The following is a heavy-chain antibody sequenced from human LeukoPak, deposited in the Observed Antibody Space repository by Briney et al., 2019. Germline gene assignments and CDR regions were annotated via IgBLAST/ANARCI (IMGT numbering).Heavy chain of an antibody. J-gene: IGHJ4*02. V-gene: IGHV3-21*01. Sequence: PGGSLRLSCAASGFTFSSYAMSWVRQAPGKGLEWVSSISSSSSYIYYADSVKGRFTISRDNAKNSLYLQMNSLRAEDTAVYYCARDNYDFWSGYYGYYFDYWGQGTLVTVSS. CDR3: ARDNYDFWSGYYGYYFDY. CDR2: ISSSSSYI. CDR1: GFTFSSYA. D-gene: IGHD3-3*01.